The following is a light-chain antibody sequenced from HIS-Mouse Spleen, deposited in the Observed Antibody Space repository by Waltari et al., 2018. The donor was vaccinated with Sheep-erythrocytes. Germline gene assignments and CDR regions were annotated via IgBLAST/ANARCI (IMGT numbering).Light chain of an antibody. Sequence: SYVLTQPPSVSVAPGKTARITCGGNNIGSKIVHWYQQKPGQAPVLVVYDDSDRPSGIPDRFSGSKSGNTASLTISGLQAEDEADYYCCSYAGSYNHVFATGTKVTVL. CDR1: NIGSKI. CDR3: CSYAGSYNHV. V-gene: IGLV3-21*03. J-gene: IGLJ1*01. CDR2: DDS.